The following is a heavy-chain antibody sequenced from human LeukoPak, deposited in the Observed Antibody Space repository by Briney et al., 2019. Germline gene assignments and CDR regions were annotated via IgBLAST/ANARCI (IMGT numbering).Heavy chain of an antibody. V-gene: IGHV3-48*03. CDR2: ISSSGSTI. CDR1: GFTFGSFE. CDR3: ARDGCSSTSCYFGLESYYYYGMDV. Sequence: GGSLRLSCAASGFTFGSFEMNWVRQAPGKGLEWVSYISSSGSTIYYADSVKGRFTISRDNAKNSLYLQMNSLRAEDTAVYYCARDGCSSTSCYFGLESYYYYGMDVWGQGTTVTVSS. J-gene: IGHJ6*02. D-gene: IGHD2-2*01.